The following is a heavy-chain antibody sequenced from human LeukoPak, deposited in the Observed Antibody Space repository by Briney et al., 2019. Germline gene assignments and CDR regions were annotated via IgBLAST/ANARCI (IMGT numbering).Heavy chain of an antibody. CDR1: GGSISSSSYY. CDR3: ARMTLVVVAATPYYMDV. V-gene: IGHV4-39*01. D-gene: IGHD2-15*01. J-gene: IGHJ6*03. CDR2: IYYSGST. Sequence: SETLSLTXSVSGGSISSSSYYWGWIHQPPGKGLEWIGSIYYSGSTYYNPSLKSRVTISVDTSKNQFSLKLSSVTAADTAVYYCARMTLVVVAATPYYMDVWGKGTTVTVSS.